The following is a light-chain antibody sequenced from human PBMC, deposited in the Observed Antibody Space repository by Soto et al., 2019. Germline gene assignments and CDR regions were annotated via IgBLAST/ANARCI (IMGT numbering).Light chain of an antibody. CDR2: WAS. Sequence: DIVMTQSPDSLAVSLGERATINCKSSQSVFYSSNNQNYLAWYQQKPGQPPKLLIYWASTLESGVPDRFSGSGSVTDSTPTTSSLQAEDVAVYYCQHYYSSPPSFGQGTKLEIK. CDR3: QHYYSSPPS. J-gene: IGKJ2*01. CDR1: QSVFYSSNNQNY. V-gene: IGKV4-1*01.